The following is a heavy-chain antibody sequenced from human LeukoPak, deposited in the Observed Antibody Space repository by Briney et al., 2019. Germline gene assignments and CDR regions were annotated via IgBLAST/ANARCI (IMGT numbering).Heavy chain of an antibody. V-gene: IGHV3-43*02. Sequence: GGSLRFSCAASGFTFDDYAMHWVRQAPGKGLEWVSLISGDGGSTYYADSVKGRFAISRDNSKNSLYLQMNSLRTEDTALYYCAKGPEGCSSTSCYAVFDYWGQGTLVTVSS. CDR2: ISGDGGST. CDR3: AKGPEGCSSTSCYAVFDY. D-gene: IGHD2-2*01. J-gene: IGHJ4*02. CDR1: GFTFDDYA.